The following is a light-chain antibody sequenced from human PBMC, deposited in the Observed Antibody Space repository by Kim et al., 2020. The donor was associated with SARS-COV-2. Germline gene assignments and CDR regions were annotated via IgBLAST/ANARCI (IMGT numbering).Light chain of an antibody. CDR2: DAA. V-gene: IGKV3-11*01. CDR1: QNVGIS. J-gene: IGKJ4*01. CDR3: QQRGNWPPALT. Sequence: PGESATLSCRASQNVGISLAWYQQTPGQAPRLLIYDAAIRAAGIPDRFSGSGSGTDFTLTIGSLAPEDFAVYYCQQRGNWPPALTFGGGTKVDIK.